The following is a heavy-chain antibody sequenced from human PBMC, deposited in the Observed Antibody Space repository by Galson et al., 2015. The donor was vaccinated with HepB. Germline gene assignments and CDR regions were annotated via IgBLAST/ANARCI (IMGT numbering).Heavy chain of an antibody. CDR1: GFTFSTYA. Sequence: SLRLSCAASGFTFSTYAMHWVRQAPGKGLEYVSAISSNGGSTYYADSVKGRFTISRDNSKNTLYLQMSSLRAEDTAVYYCLKGYYYDTSSYHFDYWGQGTLVTVSS. D-gene: IGHD3-22*01. CDR2: ISSNGGST. CDR3: LKGYYYDTSSYHFDY. V-gene: IGHV3-64D*06. J-gene: IGHJ4*02.